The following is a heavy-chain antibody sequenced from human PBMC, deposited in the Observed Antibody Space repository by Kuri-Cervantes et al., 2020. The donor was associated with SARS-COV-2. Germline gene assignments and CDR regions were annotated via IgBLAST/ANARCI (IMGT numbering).Heavy chain of an antibody. CDR3: ARGSGPSSGYVTGGDI. CDR1: GYTFTSYD. J-gene: IGHJ4*02. Sequence: ASVKVSCKASGYTFTSYDINWVRQATGQGLEWMGWMNPNSGNTGYAQKFQGRVTMTRNTSISTAYMELTRLASEDTAVYYCARGSGPSSGYVTGGDIWGQGTLVTVSS. D-gene: IGHD6-25*01. CDR2: MNPNSGNT. V-gene: IGHV1-8*02.